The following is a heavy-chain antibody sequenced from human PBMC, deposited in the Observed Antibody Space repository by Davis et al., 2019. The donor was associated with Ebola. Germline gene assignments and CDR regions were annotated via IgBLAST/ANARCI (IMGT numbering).Heavy chain of an antibody. Sequence: PGGSLRLSCAASGFTFSSYAMHWVRQAPGKGLEWVAVISYDGSNKYYADSVKGRFTISRDNSKNTLYLQMNSLRAEDTAVYYCARDKDDGGAFDIWGQGTMVTVSS. CDR3: ARDKDDGGAFDI. D-gene: IGHD3-16*01. V-gene: IGHV3-30-3*01. CDR2: ISYDGSNK. J-gene: IGHJ3*02. CDR1: GFTFSSYA.